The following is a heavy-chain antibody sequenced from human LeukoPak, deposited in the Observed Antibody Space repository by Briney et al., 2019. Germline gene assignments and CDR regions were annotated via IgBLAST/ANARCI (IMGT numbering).Heavy chain of an antibody. CDR1: GYTFTSYY. D-gene: IGHD4-17*01. V-gene: IGHV1-46*01. CDR3: ATSRATVTTPSYYYYGMDV. CDR2: INPSGGST. J-gene: IGHJ6*02. Sequence: ASVKVSCKASGYTFTSYYMHWVRQAPGQGLEWMGIINPSGGSTSYAQKFQGRVTMTRDTSTSTVYMELSSLRSEDTAVYYCATSRATVTTPSYYYYGMDVWGQGTTVTVSS.